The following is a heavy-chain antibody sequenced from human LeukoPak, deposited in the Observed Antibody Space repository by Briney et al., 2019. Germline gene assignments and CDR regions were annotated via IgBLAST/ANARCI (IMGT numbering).Heavy chain of an antibody. D-gene: IGHD2-2*02. Sequence: VKVSCKASGYTFTSYYMHWVRQAPGQGLEWMGWINPNSGGTNYAQKFQGRVTITRDTSISTAYMELSRLRSDDTAVYYCARLGPEYCSSTSCYTGGYYYYGMDVWGQGTTVTVSS. J-gene: IGHJ6*02. CDR1: GYTFTSYY. CDR2: INPNSGGT. V-gene: IGHV1-2*02. CDR3: ARLGPEYCSSTSCYTGGYYYYGMDV.